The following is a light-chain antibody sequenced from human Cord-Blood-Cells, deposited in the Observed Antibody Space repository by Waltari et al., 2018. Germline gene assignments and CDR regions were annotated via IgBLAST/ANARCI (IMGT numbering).Light chain of an antibody. V-gene: IGKV1-5*03. CDR2: KAS. J-gene: IGKJ1*01. CDR1: QSISSW. CDR3: QQYNSYSGA. Sequence: DIQMTQSPSTLSASVRDRVTITCRASQSISSWLAWYQQKPGKAPKLLIYKASSLESGVPSRFSGSGSGTECTLTISSLQPDYFATYYCQQYNSYSGAFGQGTKVEIK.